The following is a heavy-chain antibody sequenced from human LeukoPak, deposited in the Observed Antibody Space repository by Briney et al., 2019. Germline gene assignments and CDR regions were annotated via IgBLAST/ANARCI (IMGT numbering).Heavy chain of an antibody. CDR2: INPNSGGT. D-gene: IGHD5-12*01. CDR3: ARDGEYSGYDRCLDY. CDR1: GYTFTGYY. Sequence: ASVKVSCKASGYTFTGYYMHWARQAPGQGLEWMGWINPNSGGTNYAQKFQGRVTMTRDTSISTAYMELSRLRSDDTAVYYCARDGEYSGYDRCLDYWGQGTLVTVSS. J-gene: IGHJ4*02. V-gene: IGHV1-2*02.